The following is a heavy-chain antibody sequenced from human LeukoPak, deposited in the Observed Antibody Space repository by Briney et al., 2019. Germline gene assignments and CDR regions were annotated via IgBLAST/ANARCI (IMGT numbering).Heavy chain of an antibody. V-gene: IGHV4-59*01. CDR1: GGSISSYY. Sequence: SETLSLTCTVSGGSISSYYWGGFGQPPGKGLGWFGYIYYSGSTNYNPSLKSRVTISVDTSKNQFSLKLSSVTAADTAVYYCARAYYYDSSGPHFDYWGQGTLVTVSS. D-gene: IGHD3-22*01. CDR3: ARAYYYDSSGPHFDY. J-gene: IGHJ4*02. CDR2: IYYSGST.